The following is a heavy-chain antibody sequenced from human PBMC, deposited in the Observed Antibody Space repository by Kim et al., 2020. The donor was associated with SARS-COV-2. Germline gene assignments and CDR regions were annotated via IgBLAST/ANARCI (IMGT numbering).Heavy chain of an antibody. CDR1: GFSVNSNF. V-gene: IGHV3-53*05. Sequence: GGSLRLSCAASGFSVNSNFMTWVRQSEVKGLEWVSVMYSGGNTYYADSVKGRFTISRDISKNTLDLHKSSVGVEETAIYYCARGQTSFTTGWYVDFWGQGTRVTVSS. D-gene: IGHD6-19*01. CDR2: MYSGGNT. CDR3: ARGQTSFTTGWYVDF. J-gene: IGHJ4*02.